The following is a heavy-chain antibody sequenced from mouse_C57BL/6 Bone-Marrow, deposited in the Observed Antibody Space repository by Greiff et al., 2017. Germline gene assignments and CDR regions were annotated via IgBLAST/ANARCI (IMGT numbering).Heavy chain of an antibody. CDR2: IYPGNSDT. V-gene: IGHV1-5*01. Sequence: EVTLVESGTVLARPGASVKMSCKTSGYTFTSSWMHWVKQRPGQGLELIGAIYPGNSDTSYNQKFKGKAKLTAVTSASTTYMELSSLTNEDSAVYYCTLSPTNYFDYWGQGTTLTVSS. CDR3: TLSPTNYFDY. D-gene: IGHD5-1*01. CDR1: GYTFTSSW. J-gene: IGHJ2*01.